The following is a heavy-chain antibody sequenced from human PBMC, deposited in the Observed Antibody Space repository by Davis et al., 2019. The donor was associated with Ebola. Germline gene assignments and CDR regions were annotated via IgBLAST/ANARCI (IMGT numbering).Heavy chain of an antibody. J-gene: IGHJ4*02. D-gene: IGHD4-17*01. Sequence: GGSLRLSCAASGFTVSSNYMSWVRQAPGRGLEWVSVIYSGGSTYYADSVKGRFTISRDNSKNTLYLQMNSLRAEDTAVYYCARDAHGDLPPVLRYYFDYWGQGTLVTVSS. CDR3: ARDAHGDLPPVLRYYFDY. V-gene: IGHV3-66*02. CDR1: GFTVSSNY. CDR2: IYSGGST.